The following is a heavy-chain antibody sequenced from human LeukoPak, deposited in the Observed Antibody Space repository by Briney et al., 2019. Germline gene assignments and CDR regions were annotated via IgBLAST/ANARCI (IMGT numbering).Heavy chain of an antibody. CDR1: AGSINSYY. Sequence: PSETLSITCTVSAGSINSYYWSWIRQPPGKGLEWIGYIYYTGSTNYNPSLKSRVTISVDTSKNQFSLKLNSVTAADTAVYFCARDGLGWGLPFDYWGLGTLVTVSS. D-gene: IGHD2-21*01. V-gene: IGHV4-59*01. CDR3: ARDGLGWGLPFDY. J-gene: IGHJ4*02. CDR2: IYYTGST.